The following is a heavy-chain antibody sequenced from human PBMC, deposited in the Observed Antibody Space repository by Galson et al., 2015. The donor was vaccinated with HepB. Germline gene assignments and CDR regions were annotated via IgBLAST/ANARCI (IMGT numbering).Heavy chain of an antibody. Sequence: SLRLSCAASAFTFSSFAVHWVRQAPGKGLEWVAVISYDGSHQYNADSVKGRFTILRYNSKNTLYLQMNSLRAEDTAAYYCARDAHYYGSGTPSGYFDLWGRGTLVTVSS. V-gene: IGHV3-30-3*01. CDR2: ISYDGSHQ. CDR3: ARDAHYYGSGTPSGYFDL. D-gene: IGHD3-10*01. J-gene: IGHJ2*01. CDR1: AFTFSSFA.